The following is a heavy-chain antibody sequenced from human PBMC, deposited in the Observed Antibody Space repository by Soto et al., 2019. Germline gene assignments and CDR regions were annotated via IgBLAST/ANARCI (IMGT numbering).Heavy chain of an antibody. V-gene: IGHV4-39*01. CDR1: GGSISSSSYY. D-gene: IGHD3-3*01. CDR3: ARRYYDFWSGYPEKHYFDY. J-gene: IGHJ4*02. CDR2: IYYSGST. Sequence: SETLSLTCTVSGGSISSSSYYWGWIRQPPGKGLEWIGRIYYSGSTYYNPSLKSRVTISVDTSKNPFSLKLSSVTAADTAVYYCARRYYDFWSGYPEKHYFDYWGQGTLVTVSS.